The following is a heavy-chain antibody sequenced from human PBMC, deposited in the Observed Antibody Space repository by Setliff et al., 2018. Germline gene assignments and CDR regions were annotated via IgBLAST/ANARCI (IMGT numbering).Heavy chain of an antibody. Sequence: SETLSLTCTVSGGSISSGGYYWSWIRQHPGKGLEWIGYIYYSGSTYYNPSLKSRVTISVDTSKNQFYLNLRSVTAADTAVYFCARGTKTMVINYWYFDVWGRGTPVTVSS. J-gene: IGHJ2*01. CDR3: ARGTKTMVINYWYFDV. CDR2: IYYSGST. D-gene: IGHD4-17*01. V-gene: IGHV4-31*03. CDR1: GGSISSGGYY.